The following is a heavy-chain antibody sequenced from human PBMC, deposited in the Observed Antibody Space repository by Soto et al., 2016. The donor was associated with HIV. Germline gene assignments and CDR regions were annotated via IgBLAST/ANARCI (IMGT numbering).Heavy chain of an antibody. J-gene: IGHJ6*03. CDR3: ARVPRPSSGSYGLLFGYDYQYMDV. V-gene: IGHV3-74*01. CDR2: INTDGSIR. D-gene: IGHD1-26*01. Sequence: EVQLVESGGDLVQPGGSLRLSCIASGFTFRNYWMHWVRQGPGRGLVWVSRINTDGSIRNYVGSVKGRFTISRDNAANTVYLEMNGLRAEDTAVHYCARVPRPSSGSYGLLFGYDYQYMDVWGQRDHGYRLL. CDR1: GFTFRNYW.